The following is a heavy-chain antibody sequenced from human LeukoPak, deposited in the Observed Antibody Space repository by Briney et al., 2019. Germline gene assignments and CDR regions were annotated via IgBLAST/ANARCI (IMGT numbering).Heavy chain of an antibody. Sequence: GGSLRLSCAASGFTFSDYYRSWIRQAPGKGLEWVSYISSSGSTIYYADSVKGRFTISRDNAKNSLYLQMNSLRAEDTAVYYCARGMTTEKYNWFDPWGQGTLVTVSS. CDR1: GFTFSDYY. CDR2: ISSSGSTI. V-gene: IGHV3-11*01. J-gene: IGHJ5*02. D-gene: IGHD4-11*01. CDR3: ARGMTTEKYNWFDP.